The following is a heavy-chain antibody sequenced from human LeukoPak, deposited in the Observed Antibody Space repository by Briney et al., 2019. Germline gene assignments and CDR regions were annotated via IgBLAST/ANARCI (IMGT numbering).Heavy chain of an antibody. CDR3: ARGRMAVAGSYEY. D-gene: IGHD6-19*01. V-gene: IGHV3-7*05. Sequence: GGSLSLSCAASGITLVSHWMTWVRQAPGKGRECVANIKPDGREKHYVDSVEGRFTIYRDNAKNSLFLEVNSLRAEDTAVYYCARGRMAVAGSYEYWGQGTLVTVSS. J-gene: IGHJ4*02. CDR2: IKPDGREK. CDR1: GITLVSHW.